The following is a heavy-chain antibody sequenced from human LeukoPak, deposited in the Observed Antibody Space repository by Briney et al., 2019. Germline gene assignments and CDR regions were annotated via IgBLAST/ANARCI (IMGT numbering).Heavy chain of an antibody. D-gene: IGHD3-10*01. J-gene: IGHJ5*02. CDR1: GDSVSSSSAA. V-gene: IGHV6-1*01. CDR3: ARGVLPPFDP. CDR2: TYYRSKWYN. Sequence: SQTLSLTCAISGDSVSSSSAAWSWIRQSPSRGLEWLGRTYYRSKWYNDYAVSVKSRITINPDTSKNQFSLQLNSVTPEDTAVYYCARGVLPPFDPWGQGTLVTVSS.